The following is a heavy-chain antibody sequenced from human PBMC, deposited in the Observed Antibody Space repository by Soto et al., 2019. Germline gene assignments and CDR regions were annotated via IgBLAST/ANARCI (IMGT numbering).Heavy chain of an antibody. V-gene: IGHV3-23*01. CDR3: AKDAPEPAEDIVVVPAAPTYMDV. Sequence: PGGSLRLSCSASGFTFNSYAMSGVRQAPGKGLEWVSAISGSGGSTYYADSVKGRFTISRDNSKNTLYLQMNSLRAEDTAVYYCAKDAPEPAEDIVVVPAAPTYMDVWGKGTTVTVSS. CDR2: ISGSGGST. CDR1: GFTFNSYA. J-gene: IGHJ6*03. D-gene: IGHD2-2*01.